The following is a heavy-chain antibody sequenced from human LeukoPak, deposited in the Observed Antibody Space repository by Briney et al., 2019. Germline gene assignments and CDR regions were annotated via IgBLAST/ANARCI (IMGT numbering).Heavy chain of an antibody. Sequence: QPGGSLRLSCAASGFIFSSYAMSWVRQAPGKGLEWVPAISGSGGSTYYADSVKGRFTISRDNSKNTLYLQMNSLRAEDTAVYYCAKDPWDGDGTFNYWGQGTLVTVSS. V-gene: IGHV3-23*01. CDR1: GFIFSSYA. D-gene: IGHD5-24*01. J-gene: IGHJ4*02. CDR3: AKDPWDGDGTFNY. CDR2: ISGSGGST.